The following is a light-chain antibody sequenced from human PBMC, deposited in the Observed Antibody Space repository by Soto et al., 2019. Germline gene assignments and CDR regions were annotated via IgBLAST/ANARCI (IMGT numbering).Light chain of an antibody. J-gene: IGKJ1*01. CDR3: QQHDSYST. CDR1: QSISNW. V-gene: IGKV1-5*01. Sequence: DIQMTQSPSTLSASVGDRVTITCRASQSISNWLAWYQQKPGKAPKLLIYDASTLESGVPSRFSGGGSGTEFTLTISSLQSDDFATYYCQQHDSYSTFGQGTKVDIK. CDR2: DAS.